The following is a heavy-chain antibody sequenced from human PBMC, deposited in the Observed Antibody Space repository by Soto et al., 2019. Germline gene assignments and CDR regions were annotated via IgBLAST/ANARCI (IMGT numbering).Heavy chain of an antibody. CDR1: GFTFSSYA. D-gene: IGHD1-26*01. CDR3: AKRYYSPLGYFDY. V-gene: IGHV3-23*01. J-gene: IGHJ4*02. Sequence: EVQLLESGGGLVQPGGSLRLSCAASGFTFSSYAMSWVRQAPGKGLEWVSAISGSGGSTYYADSVKGRFTISRDNSKNTLYLQRNSLRAEDTAVYYCAKRYYSPLGYFDYWGQGTLVTVSS. CDR2: ISGSGGST.